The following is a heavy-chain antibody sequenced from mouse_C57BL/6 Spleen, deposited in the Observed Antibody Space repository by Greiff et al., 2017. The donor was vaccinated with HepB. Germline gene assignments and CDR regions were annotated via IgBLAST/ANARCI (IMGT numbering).Heavy chain of an antibody. CDR2: ISDGGSYT. D-gene: IGHD6-1*01. CDR3: ASEGIAHYFDY. V-gene: IGHV5-4*03. J-gene: IGHJ2*01. Sequence: DVMLVESGGGLVKPGGSLKLSCAASGFTFSSYAMSWVRQTPEKRLEWVATISDGGSYTYYPDNVKGRFTISRDNAKNNLYLQMSHLKSEDTAMYNCASEGIAHYFDYWGQGTTLTVAS. CDR1: GFTFSSYA.